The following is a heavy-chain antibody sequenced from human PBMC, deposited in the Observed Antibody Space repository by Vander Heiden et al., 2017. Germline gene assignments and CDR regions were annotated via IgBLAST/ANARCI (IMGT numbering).Heavy chain of an antibody. CDR2: ISSDGSNK. V-gene: IGHV3-30*10. D-gene: IGHD1-20*01. CDR3: VRGHSIYNTSWHFDC. CDR1: GFTFHTYT. Sequence: QVQLVESGGGVVQPGRSLRLSCAASGFTFHTYTMPWVRQAPGKGLDWVAGISSDGSNKYSTDSVKGRLTISRDNSKNTLYLEMSSLGAEDTAVYYCVRGHSIYNTSWHFDCWGQGIVVAVSS. J-gene: IGHJ4*02.